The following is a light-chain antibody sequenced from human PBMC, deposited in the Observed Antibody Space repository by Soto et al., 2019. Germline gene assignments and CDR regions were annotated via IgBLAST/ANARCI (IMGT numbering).Light chain of an antibody. V-gene: IGKV3-11*01. J-gene: IGKJ5*01. CDR3: QQRSNPIT. CDR1: QSISAH. CDR2: DAS. Sequence: EIVLTHSPATLSLSPGARATLSCRASQSISAHLAWYQQKPGQAPRLLIYDASNRATGIPARFGGSGSGTDFTLTISSLEPEDFAIYYCQQRSNPITFGQGTRLEIK.